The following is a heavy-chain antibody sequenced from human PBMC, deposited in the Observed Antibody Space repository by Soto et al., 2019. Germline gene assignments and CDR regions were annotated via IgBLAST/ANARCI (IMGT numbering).Heavy chain of an antibody. D-gene: IGHD6-13*01. CDR2: IYYSGST. J-gene: IGHJ5*02. CDR3: ARPIPGYSSSWYGGNWFDP. Sequence: PSETLSLTCTVSGGSISSSSYYWGWIRQPPGKGLEWIGSIYYSGSTYYNPSLKSRVTISVDTSKNQFSLKLSSVTAADTAVYYCARPIPGYSSSWYGGNWFDPWGQGTLVTVYS. CDR1: GGSISSSSYY. V-gene: IGHV4-39*01.